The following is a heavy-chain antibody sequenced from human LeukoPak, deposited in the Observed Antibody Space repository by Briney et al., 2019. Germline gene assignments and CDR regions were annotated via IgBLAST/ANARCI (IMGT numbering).Heavy chain of an antibody. V-gene: IGHV1-69*04. Sequence: SVKVSCKTSADISSSYAINWVRQAPGQGLEWMGRIIPLTGVVNFGQKLQTRVTISADKSTSTAYMEVSSLRFEDTAVYFCARERRCSAGSCYAADLDSWGQGTLVTVSS. D-gene: IGHD2-15*01. J-gene: IGHJ4*02. CDR2: IIPLTGVV. CDR1: ADISSSYA. CDR3: ARERRCSAGSCYAADLDS.